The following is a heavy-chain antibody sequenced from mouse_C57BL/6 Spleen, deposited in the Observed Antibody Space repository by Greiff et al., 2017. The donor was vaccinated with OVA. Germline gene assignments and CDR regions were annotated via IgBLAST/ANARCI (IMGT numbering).Heavy chain of an antibody. J-gene: IGHJ4*01. CDR3: ARQPYYYAMDY. CDR2: INYDGSST. V-gene: IGHV5-16*01. CDR1: GFTFSDYY. Sequence: EVQLVESEGGLVQPGSSMKLSCTASGFTFSDYYMAWVRQVPEKGLEWVANINYDGSSTYYLDSLKSRFIISRDNAKNILYLQMSSLKSEDTATYYCARQPYYYAMDYWGQGTSVTVSS. D-gene: IGHD6-1*01.